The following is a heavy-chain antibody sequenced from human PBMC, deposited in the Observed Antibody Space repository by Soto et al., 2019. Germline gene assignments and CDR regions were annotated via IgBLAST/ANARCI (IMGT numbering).Heavy chain of an antibody. CDR1: GFTFSSYA. D-gene: IGHD3-3*01. J-gene: IGHJ5*02. CDR3: ARDRPAYCDFSLRFPLGAREEAGFDP. CDR2: ISYDGSNK. V-gene: IGHV3-30-3*01. Sequence: QVQLVESGGGVVQPGRSLRLSCAASGFTFSSYAMHWVRQAPGKGLEWVAVISYDGSNKYYADSVKGRFTISRDNSKNTLYLQMNSLRAEDTAVYYCARDRPAYCDFSLRFPLGAREEAGFDPWGQGTLVTVSS.